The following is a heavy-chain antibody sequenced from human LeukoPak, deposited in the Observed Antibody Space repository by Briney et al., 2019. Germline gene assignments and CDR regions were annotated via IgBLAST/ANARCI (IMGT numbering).Heavy chain of an antibody. J-gene: IGHJ6*03. Sequence: SETLSLTCTVSGGCISRYYWSWIRQPAGKGLEWIGRIYTSGSTNYNPSLKSRVTMSVDTSKNQFSLKLSSVTAADTPVYYCAREGDFWSGYSPHDYMDVWGKGTTVTVSS. CDR3: AREGDFWSGYSPHDYMDV. V-gene: IGHV4-4*07. CDR1: GGCISRYY. D-gene: IGHD3-3*01. CDR2: IYTSGST.